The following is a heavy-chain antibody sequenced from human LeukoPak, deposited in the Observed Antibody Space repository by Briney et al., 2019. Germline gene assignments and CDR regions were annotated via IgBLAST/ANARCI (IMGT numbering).Heavy chain of an antibody. CDR2: IYVDNT. J-gene: IGHJ4*02. Sequence: ETLTLTCAASGFTVSAYSIAWARPAPGPGMAWVSTIYVDNTYYADSVTARFALYTDYSKNTPYLQVNSLSAEDAAVYFCAAREVGGVWSSLDYCGQGTLVTVSS. CDR1: GFTVSAYS. D-gene: IGHD3-16*01. CDR3: AAREVGGVWSSLDY. V-gene: IGHV3-23*01.